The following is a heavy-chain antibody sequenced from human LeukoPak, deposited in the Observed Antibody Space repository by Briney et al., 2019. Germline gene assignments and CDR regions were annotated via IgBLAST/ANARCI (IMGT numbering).Heavy chain of an antibody. D-gene: IGHD3-3*01. V-gene: IGHV4-34*01. Sequence: SETLSLTCAVYGGSFSGYYWSWIRQPPGKGLEWIGEINHSGSTNYNPSLKSRVTISVDTSKNQFSLKLSSVTAADTAVYYCARRSKGYYSRFFDYWGQGTLVTVSS. CDR2: INHSGST. CDR1: GGSFSGYY. CDR3: ARRSKGYYSRFFDY. J-gene: IGHJ4*02.